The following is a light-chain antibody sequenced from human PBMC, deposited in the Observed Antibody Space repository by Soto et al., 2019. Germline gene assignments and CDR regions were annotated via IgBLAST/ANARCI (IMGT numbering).Light chain of an antibody. V-gene: IGKV2-28*01. J-gene: IGKJ2*01. CDR3: MQALQTPT. CDR1: QSLLHSNGYNY. Sequence: DIVMTQSPLSLPVTPGEPASISCRSSQSLLHSNGYNYLDWYLQKPGQSPQLVIYLGSNRASGVPERFSGSGSGTDFTLKISRVEAEDVGVYYYMQALQTPTFGQGTKLEIK. CDR2: LGS.